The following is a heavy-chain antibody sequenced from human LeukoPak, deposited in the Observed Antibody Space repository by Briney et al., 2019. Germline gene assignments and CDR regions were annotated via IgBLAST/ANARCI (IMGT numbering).Heavy chain of an antibody. D-gene: IGHD3-10*01. V-gene: IGHV3-23*01. CDR2: ISGSGGST. J-gene: IGHJ4*02. CDR1: GFTFSSYA. CDR3: AKRIITMVRGVIITVGGVDY. Sequence: PGGSLRLSCAASGFTFSSYAMSWVRQAPGKGLEWVSAISGSGGSTYYADSVKGRFTISRDNSRNTLYLQMNSLRAEDTAVYYCAKRIITMVRGVIITVGGVDYWGQGTLVTVSS.